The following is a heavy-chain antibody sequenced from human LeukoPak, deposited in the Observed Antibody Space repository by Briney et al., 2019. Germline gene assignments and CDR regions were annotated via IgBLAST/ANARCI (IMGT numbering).Heavy chain of an antibody. J-gene: IGHJ4*02. D-gene: IGHD2-2*01. Sequence: GGSLRLSCAASGFTFSSYAMTWVRQAPGKGLEWVSYISSSSSTIYYADSVKGRFTISRDNAKNSLYLQVNSLRAEDTAVYYCARIGYCSSASCRHALDYWGQGTLVTVSS. CDR1: GFTFSSYA. CDR2: ISSSSSTI. V-gene: IGHV3-48*01. CDR3: ARIGYCSSASCRHALDY.